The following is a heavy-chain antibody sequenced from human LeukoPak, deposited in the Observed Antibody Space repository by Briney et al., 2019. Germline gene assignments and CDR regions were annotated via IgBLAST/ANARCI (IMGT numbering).Heavy chain of an antibody. CDR3: ARLPLASSGWHNVDH. J-gene: IGHJ4*02. CDR1: GYSFTTYW. D-gene: IGHD6-19*01. V-gene: IGHV5-51*01. Sequence: HGESLKISCKTSGYSFTTYWVAWVRQMPGKGLEWMGVIFPGDSDTRYSPSFQGHVTISADKSFSTAYLQWSSLKASDTAIYFCARLPLASSGWHNVDHWGQGTLVTVSS. CDR2: IFPGDSDT.